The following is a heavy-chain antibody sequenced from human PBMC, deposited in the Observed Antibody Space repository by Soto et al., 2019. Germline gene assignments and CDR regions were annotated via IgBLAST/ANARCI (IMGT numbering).Heavy chain of an antibody. J-gene: IGHJ4*02. CDR3: ARGFGFDY. CDR1: GGSISSYY. D-gene: IGHD3-16*01. CDR2: IYYSGST. Sequence: SETLSLTCTVSGGSISSYYWSWIRQPPGKGLEWIGYIYYSGSTNYNPSLKSRVTISVDTSKNQFSLKLSSVTAADTAVYYCARGFGFDYWGQGTLVTVS. V-gene: IGHV4-59*01.